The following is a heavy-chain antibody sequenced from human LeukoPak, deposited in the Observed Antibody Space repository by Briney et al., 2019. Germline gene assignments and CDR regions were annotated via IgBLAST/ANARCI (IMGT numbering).Heavy chain of an antibody. CDR3: ARVREDGYNYYYYYYMDV. CDR1: GYTFTGYY. J-gene: IGHJ6*03. CDR2: VNPNSGGT. Sequence: ASVKVSCKASGYTFTGYYMHWVRQAPGQGLEWMGWVNPNSGGTNYAQKFQGRVTMTRDTSISTAYMELSRLRSDDTAVYYCARVREDGYNYYYYYYMDVWGKGTTVTISS. V-gene: IGHV1-2*02. D-gene: IGHD5-24*01.